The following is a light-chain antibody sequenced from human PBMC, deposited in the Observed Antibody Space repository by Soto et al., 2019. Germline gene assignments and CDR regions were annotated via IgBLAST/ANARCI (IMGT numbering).Light chain of an antibody. CDR1: SSDVGDYKY. CDR3: SSYTSSSVV. J-gene: IGLJ2*01. V-gene: IGLV2-14*03. CDR2: DVS. Sequence: QSALTQPASVSGAPGPSLTLSCTGTSSDVGDYKYVSWYQHHPGKAPKLIIYDVSNRPSGVSNRFSGSKSGNTASLTISGLQAEDEADYYCSSYTSSSVVFGGGTKLTVL.